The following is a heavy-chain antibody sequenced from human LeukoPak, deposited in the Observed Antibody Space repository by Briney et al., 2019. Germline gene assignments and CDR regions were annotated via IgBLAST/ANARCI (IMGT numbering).Heavy chain of an antibody. D-gene: IGHD3-10*01. V-gene: IGHV3-7*01. CDR3: ARSSVSGQTVLLWFGELPLAFDY. J-gene: IGHJ4*02. CDR2: IKQDGSEK. Sequence: GGSLRLSCAASGFTFSSYWMSWVRRAPGKGLEWVANIKQDGSEKYYVDSVKGRFTISRDNAKNSLYLQMNSLRAEDTAVYYCARSSVSGQTVLLWFGELPLAFDYWGQGTLVTVSS. CDR1: GFTFSSYW.